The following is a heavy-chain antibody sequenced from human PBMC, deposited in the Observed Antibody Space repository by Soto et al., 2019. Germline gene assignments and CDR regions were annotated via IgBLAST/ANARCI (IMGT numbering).Heavy chain of an antibody. J-gene: IGHJ6*03. V-gene: IGHV1-69*02. CDR2: IIPILGIA. D-gene: IGHD3-16*01. CDR1: GGTFSSYT. CDR3: ARGPWGTSHAYYYYYYMDV. Sequence: QVQLVQSGAEVKKPGSSVKVSCKVSGGTFSSYTISWVRQAPGQGLEWMGRIIPILGIANYAQKFQGRVTITADKSTSPAYMELSSLRSEHTAVYYCARGPWGTSHAYYYYYYMDVWGKGTTVTFSS.